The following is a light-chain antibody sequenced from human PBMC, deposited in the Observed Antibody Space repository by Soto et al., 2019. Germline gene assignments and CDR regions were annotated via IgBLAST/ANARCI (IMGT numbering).Light chain of an antibody. Sequence: IVLTQSPDTLSLSPGERVTLSCRASQSVRNNYLAWYQQKPGQAPRLLIYETYRRATGIPDRFSGSGSGIDFTLTISRLEPEDFAVYLCQQYGGSSRTFGLGTKVDLK. CDR1: QSVRNNY. CDR2: ETY. CDR3: QQYGGSSRT. V-gene: IGKV3-20*01. J-gene: IGKJ1*01.